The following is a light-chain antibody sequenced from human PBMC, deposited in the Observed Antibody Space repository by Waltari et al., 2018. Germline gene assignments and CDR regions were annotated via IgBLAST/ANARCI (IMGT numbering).Light chain of an antibody. CDR3: SSWTDSSRTGKLS. Sequence: QSALTQPPSASGSAGQSGPISCTGTTTDPRNFKDVAWYQQHPGKAPKLILYEIDRRPSGAPYRFSGSKSGDAASLTVSGLQAEDEAIYFCSSWTDSSRTGKLSFGGGTELTVL. CDR2: EID. J-gene: IGLJ2*01. V-gene: IGLV2-8*01. CDR1: TTDPRNFKD.